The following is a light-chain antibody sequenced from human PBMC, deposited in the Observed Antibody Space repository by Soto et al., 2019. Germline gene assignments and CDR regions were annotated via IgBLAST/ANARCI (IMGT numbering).Light chain of an antibody. V-gene: IGLV6-57*04. J-gene: IGLJ2*01. CDR1: SGSIANNF. CDR2: EDD. CDR3: QSHVDNNQVI. Sequence: NFMLTQPHSVSESPGKTVTISCTRSSGSIANNFVQWYQQRPGSAPTIVIYEDDQRPSGVPGRFSGSIDSSSNSASLTISGLKTEDEADYYCQSHVDNNQVIFGGGTKLTFL.